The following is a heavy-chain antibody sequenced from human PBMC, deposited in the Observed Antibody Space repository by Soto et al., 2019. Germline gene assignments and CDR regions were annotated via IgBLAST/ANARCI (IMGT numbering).Heavy chain of an antibody. Sequence: GGSLRLSCAASKFSFNNYWMHWVRQVPGKGPAWVSRINHDGSKTEYADSVKGRFTISRDNTNNTLYLQMDSLRVEDTAMYYCVREPWGFSGTLYDYWGQGTLVTVSS. D-gene: IGHD6-19*01. V-gene: IGHV3-74*01. CDR2: INHDGSKT. CDR1: KFSFNNYW. J-gene: IGHJ4*02. CDR3: VREPWGFSGTLYDY.